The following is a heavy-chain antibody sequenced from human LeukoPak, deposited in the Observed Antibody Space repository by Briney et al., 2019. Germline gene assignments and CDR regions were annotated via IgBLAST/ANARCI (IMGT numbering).Heavy chain of an antibody. CDR1: GGSISSSSYY. CDR2: IYYSGST. V-gene: IGHV4-39*07. J-gene: IGHJ4*02. Sequence: SETLSLTCTVSGGSISSSSYYWGWIRQPPGKGLEWIGSIYYSGSTYYNPSLKSRVTISVDTSKNQFSLKLSSVTAADTAVYYCARAQGGPRDFDYWGQGTLVTVSS. CDR3: ARAQGGPRDFDY. D-gene: IGHD1-14*01.